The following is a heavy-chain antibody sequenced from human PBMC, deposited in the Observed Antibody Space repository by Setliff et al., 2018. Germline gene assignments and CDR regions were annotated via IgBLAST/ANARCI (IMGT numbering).Heavy chain of an antibody. V-gene: IGHV3-48*04. CDR1: GFTFSTYG. CDR2: LNNDGTTI. J-gene: IGHJ4*02. Sequence: GGSLRLSCAASGFTFSTYGLNWVRQAPGKGLEWISYLNNDGTTIYYADSVRGRFTISRDNTRDSLYLQMNSLRAEDTAVYYCVRDTTSGWMLTNWGQGTLVTVSS. D-gene: IGHD6-25*01. CDR3: VRDTTSGWMLTN.